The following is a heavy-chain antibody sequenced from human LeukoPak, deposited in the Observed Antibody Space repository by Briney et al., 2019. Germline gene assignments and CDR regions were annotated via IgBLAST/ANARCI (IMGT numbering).Heavy chain of an antibody. Sequence: PGGSLRLSCAASGFTFSSYGMHWVRQAPGKGLEWVAVIWYDGSNKYYADSVKGRFTIFRDNSKNTLYLQMNSLRAEDTAVYYCARDEGDLSVGISDYWGQGTLVTVSS. CDR2: IWYDGSNK. CDR3: ARDEGDLSVGISDY. D-gene: IGHD3-16*01. CDR1: GFTFSSYG. J-gene: IGHJ4*02. V-gene: IGHV3-33*01.